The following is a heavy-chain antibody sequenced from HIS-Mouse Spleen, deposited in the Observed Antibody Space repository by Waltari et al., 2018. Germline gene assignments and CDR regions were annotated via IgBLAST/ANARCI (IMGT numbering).Heavy chain of an antibody. CDR2: IYYSGST. D-gene: IGHD3-10*01. Sequence: QLQLQESGPGLVKPSETLSLTCTVSGGSLRSSCYYVGWIRHPAGKGLEWIGSIYYSGSTYYNPSLKSRVTISVDTSKNQFSLKLSSVTAADTAVYYCARGRRYYGSGSYGSFDYWGQGTLVTVSS. CDR3: ARGRRYYGSGSYGSFDY. CDR1: GGSLRSSCYY. V-gene: IGHV4-39*07. J-gene: IGHJ4*02.